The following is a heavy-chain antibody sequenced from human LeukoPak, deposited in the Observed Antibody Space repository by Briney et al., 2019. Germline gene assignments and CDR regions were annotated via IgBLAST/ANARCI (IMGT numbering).Heavy chain of an antibody. CDR2: INPTGTTT. CDR1: GYTFTGYY. D-gene: IGHD1-26*01. CDR3: ARDNSVGGIAWWFDP. Sequence: ASVKVSCKASGYTFTGYYMHWVQQAPGQGLEWVGLINPTGTTTLYAQKFQGRITLTRDMSATTDYMELSSLTSEDTAVYYCARDNSVGGIAWWFDPWGQGTLVTVSS. J-gene: IGHJ5*02. V-gene: IGHV1-46*01.